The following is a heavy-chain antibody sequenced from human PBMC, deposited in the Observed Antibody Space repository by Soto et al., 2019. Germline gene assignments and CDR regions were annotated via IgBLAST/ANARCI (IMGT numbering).Heavy chain of an antibody. Sequence: PGGSLRLSCAASGFTFSSYAMHWVRQAPGKGLEWVAVISYDGSNKYYADSVKGRLTISRDNSKNTLYLQMNSLRAEDTAVYYCARDIPYYYDSSGYYPVSAGMDVWGQGTTVTVSS. CDR1: GFTFSSYA. CDR3: ARDIPYYYDSSGYYPVSAGMDV. CDR2: ISYDGSNK. J-gene: IGHJ6*02. D-gene: IGHD3-22*01. V-gene: IGHV3-30-3*01.